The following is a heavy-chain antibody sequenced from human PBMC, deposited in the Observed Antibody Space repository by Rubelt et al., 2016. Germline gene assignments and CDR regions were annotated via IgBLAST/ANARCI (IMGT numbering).Heavy chain of an antibody. Sequence: QVQLKQWGTGLLRPSETLSLTCAVYGGSFSDHHWSWIRQPPGKGLEWIGHVYSGGTTNYNPSLQSRAPISVDRPKNQYFLEVTAVTAADTATYYCARGGDDLWSGYFFKYWGQGSLVTVSS. CDR1: GGSFSDHH. J-gene: IGHJ4*02. D-gene: IGHD3-3*01. CDR2: VYSGGTT. V-gene: IGHV4-34*11. CDR3: ARGGDDLWSGYFFKY.